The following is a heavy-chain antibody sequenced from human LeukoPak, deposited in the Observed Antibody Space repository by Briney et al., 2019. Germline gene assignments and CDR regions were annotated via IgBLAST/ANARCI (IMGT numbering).Heavy chain of an antibody. V-gene: IGHV3-23*01. D-gene: IGHD2/OR15-2a*01. Sequence: GGSLRLSCAASEFTFSSYAMNWARQAPGKGLEWVSAISRSGGSTYYADSVKGRFTISRDNSRNTLYLQMNTLRAEDTAVFYCAKGPVETSSTWMRHPDSWGQGTLVTVSS. CDR1: EFTFSSYA. J-gene: IGHJ5*01. CDR3: AKGPVETSSTWMRHPDS. CDR2: ISRSGGST.